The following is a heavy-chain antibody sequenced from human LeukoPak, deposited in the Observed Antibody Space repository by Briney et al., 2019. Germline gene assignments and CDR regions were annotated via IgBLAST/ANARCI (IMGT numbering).Heavy chain of an antibody. Sequence: GGSLRLSCAASGFTFSSYGMHWVRQAPGKGMEWVSFIRYDGSKKYYADSMKGRSTISRDNSKNTLYLQMNSLRAEDTAVYYCAKATGRGLGSYFTYWGQGTLVTVSS. CDR1: GFTFSSYG. CDR2: IRYDGSKK. CDR3: AKATGRGLGSYFTY. D-gene: IGHD3-10*01. J-gene: IGHJ4*02. V-gene: IGHV3-30*02.